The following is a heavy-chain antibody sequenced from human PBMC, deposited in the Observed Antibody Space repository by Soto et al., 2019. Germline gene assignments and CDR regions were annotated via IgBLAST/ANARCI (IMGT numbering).Heavy chain of an antibody. D-gene: IGHD3-3*01. CDR1: GYTFTNYD. J-gene: IGHJ5*01. CDR3: ASGATADYSFWDNPRGDWLDS. Sequence: QVQLVQSGAEVKKPGASVKVSCKASGYTFTNYDINWVRQAAGQGLEWMGWMNPNTGVTKTDYLEKLEGRVTMTGDISTGTAYLEIYDLRSEDTAVYYCASGATADYSFWDNPRGDWLDSWGHGTLVTVSS. V-gene: IGHV1-8*02. CDR2: MNPNTGVTKT.